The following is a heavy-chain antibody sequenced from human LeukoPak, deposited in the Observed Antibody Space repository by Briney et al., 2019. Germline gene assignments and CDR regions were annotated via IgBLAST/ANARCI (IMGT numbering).Heavy chain of an antibody. CDR3: ARHVGGYDADAFDI. Sequence: SETLSLTCTVSGGSISSSSYYWGWIRQPPGKGLEWIGSIYYSGSTYYNPSLKSRVTIYVDTSKNQFSLKLSSVTAADTAVYYCARHVGGYDADAFDIWGQGTMVTVSS. J-gene: IGHJ3*02. CDR1: GGSISSSSYY. V-gene: IGHV4-39*01. D-gene: IGHD5-12*01. CDR2: IYYSGST.